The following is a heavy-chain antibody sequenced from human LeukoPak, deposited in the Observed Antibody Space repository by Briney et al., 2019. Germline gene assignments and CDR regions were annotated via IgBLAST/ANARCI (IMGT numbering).Heavy chain of an antibody. J-gene: IGHJ1*01. CDR3: ARAGYSMDTEYFQH. CDR2: ISGSGGST. Sequence: QPGGSLRLSCAASGFSFSSYAMSWVRQAPGMGLEWVSAISGSGGSTNYADSVKGRFTISRDNAKNTLYLQMNSLRAEDTAVYYCARAGYSMDTEYFQHWGQGTLVTVSS. V-gene: IGHV3-23*01. D-gene: IGHD5-18*01. CDR1: GFSFSSYA.